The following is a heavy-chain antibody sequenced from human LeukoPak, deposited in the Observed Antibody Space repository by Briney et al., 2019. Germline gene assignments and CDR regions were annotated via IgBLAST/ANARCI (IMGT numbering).Heavy chain of an antibody. CDR2: MNPNSGNT. V-gene: IGHV1-8*02. CDR3: ARACSSTSCYKHEFDY. J-gene: IGHJ4*02. Sequence: GASVKVSCKASGYTFTSYGISWVRQAPGQGLEWMGWMNPNSGNTGYAQKFQGRVTMTRNTSISTAYMELSSLRSEDTAVYYCARACSSTSCYKHEFDYWGQGTLVTVSS. D-gene: IGHD2-2*02. CDR1: GYTFTSYG.